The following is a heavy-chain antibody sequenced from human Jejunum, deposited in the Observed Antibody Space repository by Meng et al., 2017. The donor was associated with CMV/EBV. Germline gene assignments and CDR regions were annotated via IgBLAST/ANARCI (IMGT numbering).Heavy chain of an antibody. V-gene: IGHV4-4*07. Sequence: QLLLQESCPGLVKSSKTLSLTCFVPAGPIRDYYWSWNRQPAGKVLEWIGLIYTRGSTHYNPSLKSRLTMSVDLAKNQISLKLSSATAADTAVYYCARESGSYYWFDPWGQGTLVTVSS. J-gene: IGHJ5*02. CDR2: IYTRGST. CDR3: ARESGSYYWFDP. D-gene: IGHD1-26*01. CDR1: AGPIRDYY.